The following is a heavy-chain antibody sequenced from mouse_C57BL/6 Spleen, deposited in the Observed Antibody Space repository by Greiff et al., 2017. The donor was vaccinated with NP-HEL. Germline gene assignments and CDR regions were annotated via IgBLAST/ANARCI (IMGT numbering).Heavy chain of an antibody. CDR3: ARYYGSSYGYFDV. D-gene: IGHD1-1*01. Sequence: EVHLVESGPGLVKPSQSLSLTCSVTGYSITSGYYWNWIRQFPGNKLEWMGYISYDGSNNYNPSLKNRISITRDTSKNQFFLKLNSVTTEDTATYYCARYYGSSYGYFDVWGTGTTVTVSS. CDR2: ISYDGSN. CDR1: GYSITSGYY. J-gene: IGHJ1*03. V-gene: IGHV3-6*01.